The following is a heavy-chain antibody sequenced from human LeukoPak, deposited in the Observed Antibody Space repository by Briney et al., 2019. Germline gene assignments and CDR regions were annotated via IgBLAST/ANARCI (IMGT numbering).Heavy chain of an antibody. CDR3: AKSVRIVVVPAATPPLDY. V-gene: IGHV3-23*01. J-gene: IGHJ4*02. D-gene: IGHD2-2*01. CDR1: GFTFSSYA. Sequence: GGTLRLSCAASGFTFSSYAMSWVRQAPGKGLEWVSAISGSGGSTYYADSVKGRFTISRDNSKNTLYLQMNSLRAEDTAVYYCAKSVRIVVVPAATPPLDYWGQGTLVTVSS. CDR2: ISGSGGST.